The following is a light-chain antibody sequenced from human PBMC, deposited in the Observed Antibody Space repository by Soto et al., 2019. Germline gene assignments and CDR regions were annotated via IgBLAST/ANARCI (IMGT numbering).Light chain of an antibody. J-gene: IGKJ5*01. CDR1: QSMSTW. V-gene: IGKV1-5*01. Sequence: DIQMTQSPSTLSASVGDRVTITCRASQSMSTWLAWYQQKPGKAPKLLIYDASNLESGVPSRFSGSGSGTEFTLTISSLQPDDFATYYCQQYKSYYTFGQGTRLEIK. CDR2: DAS. CDR3: QQYKSYYT.